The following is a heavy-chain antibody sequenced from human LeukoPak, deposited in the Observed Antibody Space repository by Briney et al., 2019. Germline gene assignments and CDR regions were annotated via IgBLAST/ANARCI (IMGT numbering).Heavy chain of an antibody. CDR1: GFTFTSYA. D-gene: IGHD3-22*01. J-gene: IGHJ4*02. CDR2: ISHDGSNK. CDR3: AADIDYYDSSGYYPFWY. Sequence: GRSLRLSCAASGFTFTSYAMHWVRQAPGKGLEWVAVISHDGSNKYYADSVKGRFTISRDNSKNTLYLQMNSQRAEDTAVYYCAADIDYYDSSGYYPFWYWGQGTLVTVSS. V-gene: IGHV3-30-3*01.